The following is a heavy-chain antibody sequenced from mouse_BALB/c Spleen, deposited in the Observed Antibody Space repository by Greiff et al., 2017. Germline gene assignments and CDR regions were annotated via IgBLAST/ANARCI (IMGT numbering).Heavy chain of an antibody. CDR2: ISYSGST. D-gene: IGHD1-1*01. V-gene: IGHV3-8*02. Sequence: DVMLVESGPSLVKPSQTLSLTCSVTGDSITSGYWNWIRKFPGNKLEYMGYISYSGSTYYNPSLKSRISITRDTSKNQYYLQLNSVTTEDTATYYCARYEATVVYYYAMDYWGQGTSVTVSS. CDR3: ARYEATVVYYYAMDY. J-gene: IGHJ4*01. CDR1: GDSITSGY.